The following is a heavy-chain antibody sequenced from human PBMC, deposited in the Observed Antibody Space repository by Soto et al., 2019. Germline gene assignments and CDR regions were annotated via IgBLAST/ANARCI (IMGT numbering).Heavy chain of an antibody. CDR3: AREMIPMIMGGMSAMDV. D-gene: IGHD3-22*01. J-gene: IGHJ6*02. V-gene: IGHV3-30*01. Sequence: QVQLVESGGGVVQPERSQRLSCTASKFTFASYVMHWVRQAPGAGLEWVALISFDGTNKYYADSVKGRFTISRDNSKNTMDLQMNSLRPEDTAVYYCAREMIPMIMGGMSAMDVWGQGTTVTVS. CDR1: KFTFASYV. CDR2: ISFDGTNK.